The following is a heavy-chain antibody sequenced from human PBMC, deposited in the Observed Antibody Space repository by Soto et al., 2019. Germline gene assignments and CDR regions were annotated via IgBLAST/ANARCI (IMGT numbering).Heavy chain of an antibody. J-gene: IGHJ2*01. D-gene: IGHD3-16*01. CDR2: LYTDGNT. V-gene: IGHV3-66*04. Sequence: EVQLVESGGDLVQPGGSLRLSCVASGFTVSISYLGWVRQAPGKGLEWVSSLYTDGNTYYADSVRDRFTIFTDNSKDTLYPQMKSLRVDDTAMYYCARQVGDFCYFDLWGRGTLVTVAS. CDR3: ARQVGDFCYFDL. CDR1: GFTVSISY.